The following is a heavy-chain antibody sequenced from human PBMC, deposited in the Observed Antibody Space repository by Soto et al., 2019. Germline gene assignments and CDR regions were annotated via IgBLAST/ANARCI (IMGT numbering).Heavy chain of an antibody. J-gene: IGHJ4*02. CDR3: ARAVRIAMAAPSITYYFDY. CDR1: GYTFTNYD. D-gene: IGHD6-19*01. CDR2: MNPNSGNT. Sequence: QVQLEQSGAEVKKPGASVKVSCKASGYTFTNYDINWVRQATGQGLEWMGWMNPNSGNTGYAQKFQGRVTMTRNTSLSTAYMELSSLRSEDTAVYYCARAVRIAMAAPSITYYFDYWGQGSLVTVSS. V-gene: IGHV1-8*01.